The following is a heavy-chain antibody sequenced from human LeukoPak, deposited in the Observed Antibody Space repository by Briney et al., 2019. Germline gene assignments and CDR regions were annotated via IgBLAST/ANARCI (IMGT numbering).Heavy chain of an antibody. Sequence: SETLSLTCTVYGGSISSGSYYWSWIRQPAGKGLEWIGRIYTSGSTNYNPSLKSRVTISVAPSKNQFSLKLSSVTAADTAVYYCARDPSYSGSYSYYFDYWGQGTLVTVSS. CDR1: GGSISSGSYY. V-gene: IGHV4-61*02. D-gene: IGHD1-26*01. CDR3: ARDPSYSGSYSYYFDY. J-gene: IGHJ4*02. CDR2: IYTSGST.